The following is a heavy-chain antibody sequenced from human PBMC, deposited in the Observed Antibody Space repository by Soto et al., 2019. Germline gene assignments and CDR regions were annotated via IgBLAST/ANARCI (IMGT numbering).Heavy chain of an antibody. CDR3: ERAGSILDY. V-gene: IGHV4-59*12. Sequence: PSETLSLTCTVSGGSINSYYWSWIRQSPGRGLEWIGYIYYSGTTNYNPSLKSRVTISADTSKSQFSLKVTSVTAADTAVYYCERAGSILDYGGQGILVTVSS. CDR1: GGSINSYY. D-gene: IGHD2-21*01. J-gene: IGHJ4*02. CDR2: IYYSGTT.